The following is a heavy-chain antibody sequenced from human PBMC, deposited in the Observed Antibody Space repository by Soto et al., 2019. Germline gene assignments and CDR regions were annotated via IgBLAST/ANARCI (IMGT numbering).Heavy chain of an antibody. J-gene: IGHJ6*02. Sequence: QVQLQESGPGLVKPSETLSLTCTVSGGSISSYYWSWIRQPPGRGMERIGYIYYSGNTNYNPSLKSPVPMSVAASKNQFSLKLSSVTAADTAVYYCARDGIDTLRSYGMDVWGQGTSVTVSS. D-gene: IGHD5-18*01. CDR2: IYYSGNT. CDR1: GGSISSYY. V-gene: IGHV4-59*01. CDR3: ARDGIDTLRSYGMDV.